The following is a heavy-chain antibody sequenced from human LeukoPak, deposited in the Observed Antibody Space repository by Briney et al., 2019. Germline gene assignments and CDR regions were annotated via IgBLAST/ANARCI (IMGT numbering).Heavy chain of an antibody. V-gene: IGHV3-49*04. CDR3: GSGSYSTD. J-gene: IGHJ4*02. CDR2: IRSKTYGGTT. Sequence: GGSLRLSCAASGFTFDDYAMSWVRQAPGKGPRWVGFIRSKTYGGTTEYAASVKGRFTISRDDSKSIAYLQMNSLKTEDTAVYYCGSGSYSTDWGQGTLVTVSS. D-gene: IGHD3-10*01. CDR1: GFTFDDYA.